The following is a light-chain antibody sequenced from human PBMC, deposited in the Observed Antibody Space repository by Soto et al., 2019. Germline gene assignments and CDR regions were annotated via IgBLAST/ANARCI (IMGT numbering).Light chain of an antibody. Sequence: QSVLTQPASVSGSPGQSITISCTGTSSDVGSYNLVSWYQQHPGKAPKLVIYEDNKRPSGVSNRLSGSKSGNTASLTISGLQAEDEADYCCCSYAGSSTWVFGGGTKLTVL. J-gene: IGLJ3*02. CDR2: EDN. CDR1: SSDVGSYNL. V-gene: IGLV2-23*01. CDR3: CSYAGSSTWV.